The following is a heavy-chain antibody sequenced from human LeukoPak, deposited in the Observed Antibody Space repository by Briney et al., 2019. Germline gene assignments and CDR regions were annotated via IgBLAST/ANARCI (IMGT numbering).Heavy chain of an antibody. J-gene: IGHJ4*01. CDR2: IYYSGST. CDR1: GGSISSYY. V-gene: IGHV4-59*01. D-gene: IGHD2-2*01. Sequence: SETLSPTCTVSGGSISSYYWSWIRQPPGKGLEWIGYIYYSGSTNYNPSLKSRVTISVDTSKNQFSLKLSSVTAADTAVYYCAGVSRYCNNTSLFYTPQFDYWGQGTLVTVSS. CDR3: AGVSRYCNNTSLFYTPQFDY.